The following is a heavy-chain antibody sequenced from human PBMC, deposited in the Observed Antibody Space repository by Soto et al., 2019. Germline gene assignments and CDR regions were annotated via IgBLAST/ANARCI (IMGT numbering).Heavy chain of an antibody. D-gene: IGHD2-8*01. J-gene: IGHJ4*02. V-gene: IGHV1-18*01. CDR3: TTDPGGGVTPREVPDY. Sequence: GASVKVSCKASGYAFSFGFSWVRQAPGQGLEWMGWISASDGSTNSAQKFRGRISLTTDTSTNTAYLDLLSLTSDDTAVYYCTTDPGGGVTPREVPDYWGQGTLVTVSS. CDR2: ISASDGST. CDR1: GYAFSFG.